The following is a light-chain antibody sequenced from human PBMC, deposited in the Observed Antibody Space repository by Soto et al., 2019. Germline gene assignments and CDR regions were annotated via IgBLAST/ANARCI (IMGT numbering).Light chain of an antibody. CDR3: QSYDSTLTVV. CDR1: RSDIGAGYD. J-gene: IGLJ2*01. CDR2: GNI. V-gene: IGLV1-40*01. Sequence: QSVLTQPPSVSGAPGQRVTISCTGSRSDIGAGYDVHWYQQVPGTAPKLLIYGNINRPSGVPDRFSGSKSGTSASLAITGLQADDEPDYYCQSYDSTLTVVFGGGTKVTVL.